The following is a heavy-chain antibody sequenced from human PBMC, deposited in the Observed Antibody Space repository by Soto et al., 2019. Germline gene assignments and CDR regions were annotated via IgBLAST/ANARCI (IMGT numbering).Heavy chain of an antibody. V-gene: IGHV1-2*02. CDR2: IIPDSGAT. CDR1: GYTFTAYY. Sequence: QVQLLQSGTEVKKPGASVKVSCKASGYTFTAYYIHWVRQAPGQGLEWMGWIIPDSGATKYTQKFQGRVTRTSGSSINTDFQEVRRLRFDDTAVYFCARGDRISRFGVRNWLDPWGQGTLVTVSS. D-gene: IGHD3-3*01. CDR3: ARGDRISRFGVRNWLDP. J-gene: IGHJ5*02.